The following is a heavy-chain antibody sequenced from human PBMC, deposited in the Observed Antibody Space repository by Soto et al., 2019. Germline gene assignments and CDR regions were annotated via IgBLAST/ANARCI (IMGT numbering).Heavy chain of an antibody. CDR1: GYTFTGHY. CDR3: ARESGVGFDY. V-gene: IGHV1-2*04. CDR2: IGPESGAT. Sequence: ASVKVSCKASGYTFTGHYIHWVRQAPEQGPEWMGEIGPESGATRYAQKFQGWVTMTRDTSISTAYMELSRLRSDDTAVYYCARESGVGFDYWGQGTLVTVSS. J-gene: IGHJ4*02. D-gene: IGHD3-10*01.